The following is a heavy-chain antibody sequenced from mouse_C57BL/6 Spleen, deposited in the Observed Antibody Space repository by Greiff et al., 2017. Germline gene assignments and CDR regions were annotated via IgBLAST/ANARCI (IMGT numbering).Heavy chain of an antibody. Sequence: VQLQQSVAELVRPGASVKLSCTASGFNIKNTYMHWVKQRPEQGLEWIGRIDPANGNTKYAPKFQGKATITADTSSNTAYLQLSSLTSEDTAIYYCARRGVYYGYDDGAWFAYWGQGTLVTVSA. CDR1: GFNIKNTY. D-gene: IGHD2-2*01. CDR2: IDPANGNT. V-gene: IGHV14-3*01. CDR3: ARRGVYYGYDDGAWFAY. J-gene: IGHJ3*01.